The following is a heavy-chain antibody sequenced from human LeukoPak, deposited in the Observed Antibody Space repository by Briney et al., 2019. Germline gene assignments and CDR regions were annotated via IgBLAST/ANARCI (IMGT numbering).Heavy chain of an antibody. CDR1: GYSFAAYY. CDR2: SNPNSGGT. CDR3: ARSQYDVLTGSPDF. D-gene: IGHD3-9*01. Sequence: ASVKVSCKASGYSFAAYYMHWVRQAPGQGPESMGWSNPNSGGTNYAQEFLGRLTVSGDTSISTAYMELSRLTSDHTAVYYCARSQYDVLTGSPDFWGQGTLVTVSS. J-gene: IGHJ4*02. V-gene: IGHV1-2*02.